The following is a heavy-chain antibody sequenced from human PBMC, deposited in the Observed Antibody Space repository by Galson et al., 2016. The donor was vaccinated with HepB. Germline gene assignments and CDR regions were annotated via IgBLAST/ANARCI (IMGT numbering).Heavy chain of an antibody. CDR2: IKGEADGRTT. J-gene: IGHJ4*02. D-gene: IGHD2-2*01. CDR3: ATVKLTTWYSFDS. CDR1: GLTFTNAW. Sequence: SLRLSCAASGLTFTNAWMTWVRQAPGKGLEWVGRIKGEADGRTTDYAAPVKGRFYISRDDSTHTLFLHMNSLRVEDGAVYYCATVKLTTWYSFDSWGQGTLVTVSS. V-gene: IGHV3-15*01.